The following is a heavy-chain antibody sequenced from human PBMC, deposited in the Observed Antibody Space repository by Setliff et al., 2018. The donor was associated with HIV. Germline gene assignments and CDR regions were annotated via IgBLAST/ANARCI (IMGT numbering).Heavy chain of an antibody. V-gene: IGHV4-59*11. CDR1: GGSISSHY. J-gene: IGHJ4*02. D-gene: IGHD6-6*01. CDR2: IYYTGIP. CDR3: ASSLAGRTDC. Sequence: SETLSLTCTVSGGSISSHYWSWIRQPPGKGLEWVGLIYYTGIPTYNPSLSSRVTISVDTSKNQFSLKLSSVTAADTAVYYCASSLAGRTDCWGQGTLVTVSS.